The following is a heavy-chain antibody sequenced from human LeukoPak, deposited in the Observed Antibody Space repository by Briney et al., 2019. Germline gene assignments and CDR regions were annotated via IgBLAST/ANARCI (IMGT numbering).Heavy chain of an antibody. CDR3: AKASGYYYYYGMDV. Sequence: GGSLRLSCAASGFTFSSYAMSWVRQAPGKGLEWVSSISGSGGSTYYADSVKGRFTISRDNSKNTLYLQMNSLRAEDTAVYYCAKASGYYYYYGMDVWGQGTTVTVSS. CDR1: GFTFSSYA. CDR2: ISGSGGST. V-gene: IGHV3-23*01. D-gene: IGHD3-10*01. J-gene: IGHJ6*02.